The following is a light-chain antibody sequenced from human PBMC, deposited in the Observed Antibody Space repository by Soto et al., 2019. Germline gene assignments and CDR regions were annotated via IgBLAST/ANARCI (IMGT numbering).Light chain of an antibody. CDR1: SSNIGAGYD. CDR2: GNT. CDR3: QSYDSNLSSYV. Sequence: QSVLTQPPSVSGAPGQRVTISCTGSSSNIGAGYDVHWYQHLPGTAPKLLIYGNTNRPSGVPDRFSGSKSGISASLAITGLQAEDEADYYCQSYDSNLSSYVFGTGTKVTVL. J-gene: IGLJ1*01. V-gene: IGLV1-40*01.